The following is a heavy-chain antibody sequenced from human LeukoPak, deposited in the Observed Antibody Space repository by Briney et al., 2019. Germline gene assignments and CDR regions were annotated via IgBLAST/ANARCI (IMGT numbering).Heavy chain of an antibody. J-gene: IGHJ6*02. CDR1: GYTFTSYA. D-gene: IGHD6-13*01. Sequence: ASVKVSCKASGYTFTSYAMNWVRQAPGQGLEWMGWINTNTGNPTYAQGFTGRFVFSLDTSVSTTYLQISSLKAEDTAVYYCARRSAAGFPGNEAYYYGMDVWGQGTTVTVSS. CDR2: INTNTGNP. CDR3: ARRSAAGFPGNEAYYYGMDV. V-gene: IGHV7-4-1*02.